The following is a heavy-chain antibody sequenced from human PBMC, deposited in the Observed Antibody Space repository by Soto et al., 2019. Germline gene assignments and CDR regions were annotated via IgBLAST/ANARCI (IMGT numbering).Heavy chain of an antibody. J-gene: IGHJ4*02. Sequence: EVQLLESGGGLVQPGGSLRLSCAASGFTFSSYAMSWVRQAPGKGLEWVSAISGSGGSTYYADSVKGRFTFTRDNSKNKLYLHMNSLRAEDTAVYYCARRSSGWYFDYWGQGTLVTVSS. V-gene: IGHV3-23*01. D-gene: IGHD6-19*01. CDR3: ARRSSGWYFDY. CDR2: ISGSGGST. CDR1: GFTFSSYA.